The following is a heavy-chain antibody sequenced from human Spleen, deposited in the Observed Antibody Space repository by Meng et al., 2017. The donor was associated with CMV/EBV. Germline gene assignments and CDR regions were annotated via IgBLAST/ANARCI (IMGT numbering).Heavy chain of an antibody. J-gene: IGHJ4*02. CDR3: ARDGDDFGGNLDF. D-gene: IGHD4-23*01. V-gene: IGHV1-2*02. CDR2: INPNTGDT. CDR1: GYIFTDYY. Sequence: ASVKVSCKASGYIFTDYYLHWVRQAPGQGLEWMGWINPNTGDTNYAQNFQGRVTMIRDTSISTAYMELSRLRSDDTAMYYCARDGDDFGGNLDFWGQGTLVTVSS.